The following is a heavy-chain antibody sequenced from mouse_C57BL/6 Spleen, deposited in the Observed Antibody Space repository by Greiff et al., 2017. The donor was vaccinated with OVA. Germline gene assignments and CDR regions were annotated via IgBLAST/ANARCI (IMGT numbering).Heavy chain of an antibody. CDR3: TTSNYYGSRGFAY. J-gene: IGHJ3*01. CDR2: IDPENGDT. D-gene: IGHD1-1*01. Sequence: EVKLVESGAELVRPGASVKLSCTASGFNIKDDYMHWVKQRPEQGLEWIGWIDPENGDTEYASKFQGKATITADTSSNTAYLQLSSLTSEDTAVYYCTTSNYYGSRGFAYWGQGTLVTVSA. V-gene: IGHV14-4*01. CDR1: GFNIKDDY.